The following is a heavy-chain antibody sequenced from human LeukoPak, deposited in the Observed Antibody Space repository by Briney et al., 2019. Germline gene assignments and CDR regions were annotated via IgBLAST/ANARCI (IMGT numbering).Heavy chain of an antibody. CDR2: IYYSGTT. Sequence: SETLSLTCSVSGGSINSYFWSWIRQPPGKGPEWIGYIYYSGTTNYNPSLKSRVTISVDTSNNQFSLKLTSVTAADTAVYYCARYGYSYGQYYFDYWGQGTLVTVSS. J-gene: IGHJ4*02. CDR3: ARYGYSYGQYYFDY. D-gene: IGHD5-18*01. CDR1: GGSINSYF. V-gene: IGHV4-59*01.